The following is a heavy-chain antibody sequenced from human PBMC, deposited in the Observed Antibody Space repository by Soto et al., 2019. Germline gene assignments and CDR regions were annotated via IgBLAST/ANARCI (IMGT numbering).Heavy chain of an antibody. D-gene: IGHD4-17*01. Sequence: QLQLQESGSGLVMPSQTLSLTCAVSGGSISSGAYSWSWIRQPPGKGLEWIGYIYHSGSTYYNPSLTSRVTISVDRSKNQFSLKLSSVTAADTAVYYCARFYGDYSNWFDPWGQGTLVTVSS. V-gene: IGHV4-30-2*01. CDR2: IYHSGST. J-gene: IGHJ5*02. CDR1: GGSISSGAYS. CDR3: ARFYGDYSNWFDP.